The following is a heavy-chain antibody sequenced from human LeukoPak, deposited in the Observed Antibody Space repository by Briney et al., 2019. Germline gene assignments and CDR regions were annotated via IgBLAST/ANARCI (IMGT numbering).Heavy chain of an antibody. CDR2: IYYSGST. CDR1: GGSISSYY. CDR3: ARHTDILTGYSNFDY. V-gene: IGHV4-59*08. D-gene: IGHD3-9*01. Sequence: PSETLSLTCTVSGGSISSYYWSLIRQPPGKGLEWIGYIYYSGSTNYNPSLKSRVTISVDTSKNQFSLKLSSVTAADTAVYYCARHTDILTGYSNFDYWGQGTLVTVSS. J-gene: IGHJ4*02.